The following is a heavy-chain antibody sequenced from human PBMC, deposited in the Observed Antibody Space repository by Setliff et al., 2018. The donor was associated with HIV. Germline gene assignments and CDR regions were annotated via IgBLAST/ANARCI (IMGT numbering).Heavy chain of an antibody. CDR3: ARSRAAGFDY. V-gene: IGHV3-48*01. J-gene: IGHJ4*02. CDR1: GFTFSSYS. D-gene: IGHD6-13*01. Sequence: GSLRLSCAASGFTFSSYSMNWVRQAPGKGLEWVSYISSSSSTINYADSVKGRFTISRDNAKNSLYLQMNSLRAEDTAVYYCARSRAAGFDYWGQGTLVTVSS. CDR2: ISSSSSTI.